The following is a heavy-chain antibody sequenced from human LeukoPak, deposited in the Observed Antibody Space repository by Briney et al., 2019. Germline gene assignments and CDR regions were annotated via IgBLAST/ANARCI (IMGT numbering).Heavy chain of an antibody. J-gene: IGHJ6*02. CDR3: ARDPPHGMDV. CDR1: GFTFANYN. Sequence: GGSLGLSCAASGFTFANYNFNWVRQAPGKGLEWVSYISSTSSTIYYADSMKGRFTISRDNAKNSLYLQMNSLRAEDTAVYYCARDPPHGMDVWGQGTTVTVSS. V-gene: IGHV3-48*01. CDR2: ISSTSSTI.